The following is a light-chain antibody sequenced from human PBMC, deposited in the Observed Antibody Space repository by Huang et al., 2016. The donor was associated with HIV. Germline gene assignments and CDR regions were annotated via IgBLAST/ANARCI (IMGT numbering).Light chain of an antibody. V-gene: IGKV3-20*01. J-gene: IGKJ2*01. CDR1: QSVSSCY. CDR2: AAS. CDR3: QQGYT. Sequence: EIVLTQSPGTLSLSPGERATLSCRASQSVSSCYFNWYQQKPGQAPRLLIYAASNRATGIPDRFTGSWSGTDFTLTIRRLEPEDFAVYYCQQGYTFGQGTKVEIK.